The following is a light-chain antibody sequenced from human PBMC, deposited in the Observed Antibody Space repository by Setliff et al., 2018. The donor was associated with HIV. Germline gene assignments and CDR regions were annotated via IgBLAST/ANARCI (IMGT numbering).Light chain of an antibody. CDR2: DVS. J-gene: IGLJ2*01. CDR1: SSDVGGYNY. Sequence: QXVLTQPASVSGSPGQSITISCTGTSSDVGGYNYVSWYQQHPGKAPKLMIYDVSNRPSGVSNRFSGSKSGNTASLTISGLQAEDEADYYCSSSTSSSTHVFGGGTKGTVL. V-gene: IGLV2-14*03. CDR3: SSSTSSSTHV.